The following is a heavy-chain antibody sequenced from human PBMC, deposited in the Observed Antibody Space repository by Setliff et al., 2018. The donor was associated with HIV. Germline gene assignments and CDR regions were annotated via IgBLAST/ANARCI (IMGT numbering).Heavy chain of an antibody. Sequence: SVKVSCKASGGSFYTYAFTWVRQAPGQGLEWVGGIVPVFRTVNYAQKLQGRVTITADESTSTSYMELNSLTSDDTAVYYCARGPKKGVDILPPDSWGQGTLVTVSS. CDR2: IVPVFRTV. V-gene: IGHV1-69*13. J-gene: IGHJ5*02. D-gene: IGHD3-3*01. CDR3: ARGPKKGVDILPPDS. CDR1: GGSFYTYA.